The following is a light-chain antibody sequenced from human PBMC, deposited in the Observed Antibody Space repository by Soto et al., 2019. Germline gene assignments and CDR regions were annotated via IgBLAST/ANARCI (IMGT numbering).Light chain of an antibody. Sequence: EIVLTQSPATLSLSPGERTTLSCRASQSVSSYLAWYQQKPGQAPRLLIYDASNRATGIPARFSGSGSGTDFTLTISSLEPEEGSFYYCQKRSNWPPRPLGPGTKVDI. CDR1: QSVSSY. J-gene: IGKJ1*01. V-gene: IGKV3-11*01. CDR3: QKRSNWPPRP. CDR2: DAS.